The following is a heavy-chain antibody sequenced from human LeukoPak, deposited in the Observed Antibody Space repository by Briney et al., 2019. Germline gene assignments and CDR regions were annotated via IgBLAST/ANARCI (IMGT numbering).Heavy chain of an antibody. J-gene: IGHJ4*02. CDR3: ARVGEMATIRD. V-gene: IGHV4-59*01. Sequence: EPSETLSLTCTVSGGSISSYYWSWIRQPPGKGLEWIGYIYYSGSTNYNPSLKSRVTMSVDTSKNQISLKLTSVTAADTAVYYCARVGEMATIRDWGQGTLVSVSS. D-gene: IGHD5-24*01. CDR1: GGSISSYY. CDR2: IYYSGST.